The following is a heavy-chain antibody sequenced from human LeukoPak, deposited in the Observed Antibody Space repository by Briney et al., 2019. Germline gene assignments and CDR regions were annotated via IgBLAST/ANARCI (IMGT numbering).Heavy chain of an antibody. J-gene: IGHJ3*02. CDR2: ISSSGSTI. Sequence: GGSLRLSCAASGCTFSDYYMSWIRQAPGKGLEWVSYISSSGSTIYYADSVTGRFTISRDNAKNSLYLQMNSLRAEDTAVYYCAREDVTCAFDIWGQGTMVTVSS. CDR3: AREDVTCAFDI. CDR1: GCTFSDYY. D-gene: IGHD3-16*01. V-gene: IGHV3-11*04.